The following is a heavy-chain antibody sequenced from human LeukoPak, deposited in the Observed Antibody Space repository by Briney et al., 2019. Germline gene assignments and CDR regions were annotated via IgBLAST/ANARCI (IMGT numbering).Heavy chain of an antibody. CDR1: GGSISSYY. D-gene: IGHD3-9*01. CDR2: IYYSGST. V-gene: IGHV4-59*01. J-gene: IGHJ5*02. Sequence: PSETLSLTCTVSGGSISSYYWSWIRQPPGKGLEWIGYIYYSGSTNYNPSLKSRVTISVDTSKNQFSLKLSSVTAADTAVYYCARVQGGGFDWKGDWFDPWGQGTLVTVSS. CDR3: ARVQGGGFDWKGDWFDP.